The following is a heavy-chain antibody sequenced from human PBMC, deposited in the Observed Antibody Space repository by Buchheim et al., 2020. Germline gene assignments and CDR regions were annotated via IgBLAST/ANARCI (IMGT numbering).Heavy chain of an antibody. CDR1: GFIFSSYW. D-gene: IGHD3-3*01. J-gene: IGHJ6*02. CDR2: IKGDGSEK. CDR3: ARVLFWSVDV. Sequence: EVQLVESGGGLVQPGGSLRLSCAASGFIFSSYWMSWVRQTPEKGLEWVANIKGDGSEKSYVDSLKGRFTISRDNAKNSLYLQMNSLRAEDTAVYYCARVLFWSVDVWSQGTT. V-gene: IGHV3-7*03.